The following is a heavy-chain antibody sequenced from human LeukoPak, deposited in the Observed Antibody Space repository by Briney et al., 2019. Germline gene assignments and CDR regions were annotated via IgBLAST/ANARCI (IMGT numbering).Heavy chain of an antibody. J-gene: IGHJ3*01. CDR2: ITGGGETT. D-gene: IGHD6-19*01. CDR3: AREVAGRIEY. Sequence: GSLRLSCTASGFTFRSYAMSWVRQAPGKGLAWVSLITGGGETTYYGDSVTGRFTISRDNSKNTVHLQMNSLRVEDTAVYFCAREVAGRIEYWGQGTMVTVSS. CDR1: GFTFRSYA. V-gene: IGHV3-23*01.